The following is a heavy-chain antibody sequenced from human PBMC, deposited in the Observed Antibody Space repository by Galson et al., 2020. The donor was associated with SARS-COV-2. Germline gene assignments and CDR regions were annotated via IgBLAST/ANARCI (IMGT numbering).Heavy chain of an antibody. J-gene: IGHJ4*02. Sequence: GESLKISCAASGFTFSSYGMHWVRPAPGKGLEWVAVIWYDGSNKYYADPVKGRFTIPRDNSKNTLYLQMNSLRAEDTAVYYCAREGVEMATIKSGFGLWGQGTLVTVSS. CDR3: AREGVEMATIKSGFGL. CDR2: IWYDGSNK. CDR1: GFTFSSYG. D-gene: IGHD5-12*01. V-gene: IGHV3-33*01.